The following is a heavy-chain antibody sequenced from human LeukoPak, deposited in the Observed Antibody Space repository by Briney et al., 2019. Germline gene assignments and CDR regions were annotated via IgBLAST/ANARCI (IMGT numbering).Heavy chain of an antibody. J-gene: IGHJ5*02. D-gene: IGHD3-3*01. Sequence: PSETLSLTCAVYGGSFSGYYWSWIRQPPGKGLEWIGEINHSGSTNYNPSLKSRVTISVDTSKNQFSLKLGSVTAADTAVYYCARDRRRVYDFWSGSGWFDPWGQGTLVTVSS. V-gene: IGHV4-34*01. CDR2: INHSGST. CDR1: GGSFSGYY. CDR3: ARDRRRVYDFWSGSGWFDP.